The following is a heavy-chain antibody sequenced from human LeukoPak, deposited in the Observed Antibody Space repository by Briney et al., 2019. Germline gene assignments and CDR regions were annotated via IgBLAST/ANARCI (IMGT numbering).Heavy chain of an antibody. CDR1: GGSFSGYY. J-gene: IGHJ4*02. V-gene: IGHV4-34*01. D-gene: IGHD3-22*01. CDR2: INHSGST. Sequence: SETLSLTCAVYGGSFSGYYWSWIRQPPGKGLEWIGEINHSGSTNYNPSLKSRVTISVDTSKNQFSLKLSSVTAADTAVYYCARVFSSGYYGNWGQGTLVTVSS. CDR3: ARVFSSGYYGN.